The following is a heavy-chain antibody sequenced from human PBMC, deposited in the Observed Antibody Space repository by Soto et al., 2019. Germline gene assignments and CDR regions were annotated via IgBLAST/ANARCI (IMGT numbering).Heavy chain of an antibody. J-gene: IGHJ6*02. CDR3: ARWIQLWSPIGRHYRYGDV. Sequence: QVQLQESGPGLVKPSQTLSLTCTVSGGSISSGDYYSSWIRQPPGKGLEWIGYIYYSGSTYYNPSLKSRVTISVDTSKNQFSLKLSSLTAADTAVYYCARWIQLWSPIGRHYRYGDVWGQGTTVTVSS. V-gene: IGHV4-30-4*01. CDR2: IYYSGST. CDR1: GGSISSGDYY. D-gene: IGHD5-18*01.